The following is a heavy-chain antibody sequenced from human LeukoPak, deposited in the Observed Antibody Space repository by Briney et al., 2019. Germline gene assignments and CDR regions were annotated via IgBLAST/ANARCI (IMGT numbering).Heavy chain of an antibody. Sequence: GGSLRLSCGAYGFTFSDSWMNWVRQAPGKGLEWVAAIKEDGSEEYYMGSVKGRFTISRDNAKNSLYLQMNSLRAEDTAVYYCAKDGVVTITFEYWGQGTLVTVSS. D-gene: IGHD3-16*01. J-gene: IGHJ4*02. V-gene: IGHV3-7*03. CDR3: AKDGVVTITFEY. CDR2: IKEDGSEE. CDR1: GFTFSDSW.